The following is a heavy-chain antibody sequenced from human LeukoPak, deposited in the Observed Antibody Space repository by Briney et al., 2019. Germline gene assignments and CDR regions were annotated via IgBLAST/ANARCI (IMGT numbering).Heavy chain of an antibody. CDR1: GFTFSSYA. CDR2: ISSSSSTI. CDR3: ASRVWWFDP. D-gene: IGHD2-21*01. Sequence: GGSLRLSCAASGFTFSSYAMNWVRQAPGKGLEWVSYISSSSSTIYYADSVKGRFTISRDNAKNSLYLQMNSLRAEDTAVYYCASRVWWFDPWGQGTLVTVSS. V-gene: IGHV3-48*04. J-gene: IGHJ5*02.